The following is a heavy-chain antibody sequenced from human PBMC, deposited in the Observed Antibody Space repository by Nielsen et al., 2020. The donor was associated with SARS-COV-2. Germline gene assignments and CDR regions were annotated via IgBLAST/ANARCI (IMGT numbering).Heavy chain of an antibody. CDR1: GYTFTSYA. J-gene: IGHJ4*02. V-gene: IGHV3-30*04. Sequence: SCKASGYTFTSYAMHWVRQAPGKGLEWVAVISYDGSNKYYADSVKGRFTISRDNSKNTLYLQMNSLRAEDTAVYYCATTGDWTTLLWGQGTLVTVSS. D-gene: IGHD2-21*02. CDR3: ATTGDWTTLL. CDR2: ISYDGSNK.